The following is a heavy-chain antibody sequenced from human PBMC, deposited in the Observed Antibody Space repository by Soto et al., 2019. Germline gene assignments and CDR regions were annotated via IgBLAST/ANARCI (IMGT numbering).Heavy chain of an antibody. CDR2: INHSGST. CDR3: ARFSGGSYDFWSGYYRYFDY. CDR1: GGSFSGYY. Sequence: QVQLQQWGAGLLKPSETLSLTCAVYGGSFSGYYWSWIRQPPGKGLEWIGEINHSGSTNYNPSLKSRVTISVDTSKNQFSLKLSSVTAADTAVYYCARFSGGSYDFWSGYYRYFDYWGQGTLVTVSS. J-gene: IGHJ4*02. D-gene: IGHD3-3*01. V-gene: IGHV4-34*01.